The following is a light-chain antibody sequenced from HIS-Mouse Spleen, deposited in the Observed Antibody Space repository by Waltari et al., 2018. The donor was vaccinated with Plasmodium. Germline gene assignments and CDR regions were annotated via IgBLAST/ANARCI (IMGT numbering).Light chain of an antibody. CDR1: VLAKQY. Sequence: SYELTQPSSVSVSPGQTARITCSGDVLAKQYARWFQQKPGPAPVLVIYKDSERPSGSPVRFAGSSSGTTVTLTISGAQGEDEADYYCYSAADNNRVFGGGTKLTVL. CDR3: YSAADNNRV. J-gene: IGLJ3*02. CDR2: KDS. V-gene: IGLV3-27*01.